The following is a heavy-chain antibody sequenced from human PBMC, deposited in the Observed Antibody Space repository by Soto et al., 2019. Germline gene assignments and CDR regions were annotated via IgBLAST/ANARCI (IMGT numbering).Heavy chain of an antibody. Sequence: QVQLVESGGGVVQPGRSLRLSCAASGFTFSSYAMHWVRQAPGKGLEWVAVISYDGSNKYYADSVKGRFTISRDNSKNTLYLQMNSLRAEDTAVYYCASETLGRGYYYSGMDVWGQGTTVTVSS. CDR3: ASETLGRGYYYSGMDV. CDR2: ISYDGSNK. CDR1: GFTFSSYA. J-gene: IGHJ6*02. V-gene: IGHV3-30-3*01.